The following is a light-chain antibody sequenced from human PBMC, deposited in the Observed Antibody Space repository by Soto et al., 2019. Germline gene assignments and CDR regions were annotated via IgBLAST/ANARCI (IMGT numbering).Light chain of an antibody. CDR3: QQYGSSPKT. V-gene: IGKV3-20*01. CDR1: QSVSSSY. Sequence: EIVLTQSPGTLYLSPGERATLSCTASQSVSSSYLAWYQQKPGQAPRLLIYGASSRATGIPDSFSGSGSGTDFTRTISRLDAEDFAVYYCQQYGSSPKTFGQWTKVEIK. CDR2: GAS. J-gene: IGKJ1*01.